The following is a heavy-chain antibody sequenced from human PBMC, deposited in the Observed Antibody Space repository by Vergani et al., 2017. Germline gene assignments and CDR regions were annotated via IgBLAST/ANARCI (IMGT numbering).Heavy chain of an antibody. J-gene: IGHJ4*02. CDR1: GFTFSSYA. CDR3: ARDPMVRGVTSPTCFDY. D-gene: IGHD3-10*01. Sequence: EVQLLESGGGLVQPGGSLRLSCAASGFTFSSYAMSWVRQAPGKGLEWVSAISGSDGSTFYADSVKGRFTISRDNAKNSLYLQMNSLRAEDTAIYYCARDPMVRGVTSPTCFDYWGQGTLVTVSS. CDR2: ISGSDGST. V-gene: IGHV3-23*01.